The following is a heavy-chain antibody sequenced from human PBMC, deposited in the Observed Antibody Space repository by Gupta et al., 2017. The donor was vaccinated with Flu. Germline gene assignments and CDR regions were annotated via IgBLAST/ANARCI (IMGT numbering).Heavy chain of an antibody. CDR2: IYYSGST. Sequence: HLQLQESGPGLVKRSETLSLTVTVSGGSISSSSYYRGWIRQLPGKGMEWIGSIYYSGSTYYNPSLKSRVTISVDTSKNQFSLKLSSVTAADTAVYYCARHYFDYLPVGWFDPWGQGTLVTVSS. CDR3: ARHYFDYLPVGWFDP. V-gene: IGHV4-39*01. CDR1: GGSISSSSYY. J-gene: IGHJ5*02. D-gene: IGHD3-9*01.